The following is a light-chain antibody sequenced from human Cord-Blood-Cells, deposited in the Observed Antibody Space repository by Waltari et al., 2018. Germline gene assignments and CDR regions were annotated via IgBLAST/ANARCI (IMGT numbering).Light chain of an antibody. Sequence: DIVMTQSPDSLAVSLGERVTINCKSSQSVLYSSNNKNYLAWYQQKPGQPPKLLIYWASTRESGVPDRFSGSGSGTDFTLTISSLQTEDVAVYYCQQYYSTPPTFGQGTKEEIK. J-gene: IGKJ1*01. CDR3: QQYYSTPPT. CDR1: QSVLYSSNNKNY. CDR2: WAS. V-gene: IGKV4-1*01.